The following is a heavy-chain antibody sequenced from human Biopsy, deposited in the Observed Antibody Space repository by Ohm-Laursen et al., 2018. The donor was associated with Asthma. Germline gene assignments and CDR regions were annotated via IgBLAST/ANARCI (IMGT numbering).Heavy chain of an antibody. CDR3: ARTFHFWSPYHAEHYQL. CDR1: GFSFSEFV. CDR2: ISYDGSTK. J-gene: IGHJ1*01. Sequence: SLRLSCAASGFSFSEFVMHWVRQAPGKGLEWVAVISYDGSTKYYADSVKGRFTISRDNAKNLLFLQMNSLRAEDTAAYYCARTFHFWSPYHAEHYQLWGQGTLVTVSS. D-gene: IGHD3-3*01. V-gene: IGHV3-30*03.